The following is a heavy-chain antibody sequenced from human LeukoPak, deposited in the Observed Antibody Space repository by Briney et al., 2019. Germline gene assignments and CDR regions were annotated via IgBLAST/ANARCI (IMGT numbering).Heavy chain of an antibody. V-gene: IGHV3-7*01. CDR1: GFTFRDYW. Sequence: GGSLRLSCGASGFTFRDYWMSWVRQAPGKGLEWVANIQSDGNEKNYIDSVQGRFTISRDNAKTSLYLQMNSLSAEDTAVYYCARDSAVATYYGVDVRGQGTTVTVSS. D-gene: IGHD6-19*01. CDR3: ARDSAVATYYGVDV. CDR2: IQSDGNEK. J-gene: IGHJ6*02.